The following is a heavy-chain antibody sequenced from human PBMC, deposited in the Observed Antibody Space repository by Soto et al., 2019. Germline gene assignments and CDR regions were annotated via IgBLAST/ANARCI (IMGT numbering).Heavy chain of an antibody. Sequence: PGGSLRLSCAASGFTLSRYAMSWVRQAPGKGLEWVSAISGSGGSTYYADSVKGRFTISRDNSKNTLYLQMNSLRAEDTAVYYCAKFPYYDFWSGSANWFDPWGQGTLVTDSS. CDR3: AKFPYYDFWSGSANWFDP. CDR2: ISGSGGST. D-gene: IGHD3-3*01. CDR1: GFTLSRYA. V-gene: IGHV3-23*01. J-gene: IGHJ5*02.